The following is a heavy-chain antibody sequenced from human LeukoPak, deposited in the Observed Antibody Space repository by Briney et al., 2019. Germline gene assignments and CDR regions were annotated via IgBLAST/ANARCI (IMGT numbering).Heavy chain of an antibody. CDR2: INHSGST. CDR1: GGSFSGYY. CDR3: ARRPYSYDSSGYYSFDY. J-gene: IGHJ4*02. V-gene: IGHV4-34*01. D-gene: IGHD3-22*01. Sequence: SETLSLTCAVYGGSFSGYYWSWIRQPPGKGLEWNGEINHSGSTNYNPSLKSRVTISVDTSKNQFSLKLSSVTAADTAVYYCARRPYSYDSSGYYSFDYWGQGTLVTVSS.